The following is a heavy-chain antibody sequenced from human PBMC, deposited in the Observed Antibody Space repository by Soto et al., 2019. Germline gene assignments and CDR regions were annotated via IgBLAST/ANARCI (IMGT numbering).Heavy chain of an antibody. D-gene: IGHD3-16*01. Sequence: QITLKESGPTLVKPTQTLTLTCTYSGISLRTTGVGVGWIRQPPGKALEWLGIIYWNDDKRYSPSLKSRFTLTSDISKSQVVLTMTNMDPVDTGTYYCAHTWGLPFDYWGQGTLVIVSS. CDR3: AHTWGLPFDY. CDR2: IYWNDDK. CDR1: GISLRTTGVG. J-gene: IGHJ4*02. V-gene: IGHV2-5*01.